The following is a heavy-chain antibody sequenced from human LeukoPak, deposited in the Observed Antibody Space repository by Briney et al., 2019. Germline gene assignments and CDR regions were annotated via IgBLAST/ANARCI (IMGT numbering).Heavy chain of an antibody. Sequence: ASVKVSCKASGYTFTSYGISWVRQAPGQGLEWMGWISAYNGNTNYAQKLQGRVTMTTDTSTGTAYMELRSLRSDDTAVYYCASVSDPPGGYFDWLLTLEAFDIWGQGTMVTVSS. V-gene: IGHV1-18*01. CDR2: ISAYNGNT. CDR1: GYTFTSYG. CDR3: ASVSDPPGGYFDWLLTLEAFDI. D-gene: IGHD3-9*01. J-gene: IGHJ3*02.